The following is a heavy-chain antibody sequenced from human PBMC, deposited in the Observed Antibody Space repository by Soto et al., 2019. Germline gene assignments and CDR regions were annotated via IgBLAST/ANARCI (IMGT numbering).Heavy chain of an antibody. J-gene: IGHJ4*01. CDR3: VSRIPSWVFDY. D-gene: IGHD3-16*01. CDR1: GYSLTESS. V-gene: IGHV1-24*01. Sequence: ASVKVSCKVSGYSLTESSMHWVRQAPGKGLEWMGGFDPKNGERTYAQRLQGRVTMTEDTARDTAYLEMSGLRSEDTAVYFCVSRIPSWVFDYWGQGTLVTVSS. CDR2: FDPKNGER.